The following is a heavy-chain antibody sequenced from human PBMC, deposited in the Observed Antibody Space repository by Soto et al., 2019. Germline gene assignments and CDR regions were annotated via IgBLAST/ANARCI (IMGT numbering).Heavy chain of an antibody. V-gene: IGHV1-69*12. CDR3: ARELRVVEAGPRPFDY. D-gene: IGHD6-13*01. J-gene: IGHJ4*02. Sequence: QVQLMQSGAEVKKPGSSVKVSCKASGGTFSSYAISWVRQAPGQGLEWMGGIVPIFGAANYVQKSQGRVTITADEYTSTASMELSSLTSEDTAVYYCARELRVVEAGPRPFDYWGQGTLVTVSS. CDR2: IVPIFGAA. CDR1: GGTFSSYA.